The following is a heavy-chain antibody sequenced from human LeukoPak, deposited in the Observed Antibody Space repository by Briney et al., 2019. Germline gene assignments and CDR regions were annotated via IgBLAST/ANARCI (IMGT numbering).Heavy chain of an antibody. V-gene: IGHV3-30-3*02. CDR2: ISYDGSKK. J-gene: IGHJ4*02. CDR1: GFTFSTCY. Sequence: PGRSLTLSCVASGFTFSTCYMHWVRQAPGKGLAWVTDISYDGSKKYYADSVKGRFTISRDNSKNTLYLQVDSLRPDDTAVYYCAKPYDSSLYSSRDYWGRGTLVTVSS. CDR3: AKPYDSSLYSSRDY. D-gene: IGHD3-22*01.